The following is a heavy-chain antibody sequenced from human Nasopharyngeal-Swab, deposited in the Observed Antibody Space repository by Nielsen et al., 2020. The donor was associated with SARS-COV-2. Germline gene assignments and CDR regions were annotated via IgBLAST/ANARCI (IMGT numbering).Heavy chain of an antibody. J-gene: IGHJ3*02. CDR3: ARDLMRVGYYGSGSYLRAFDI. CDR2: IYYSGST. V-gene: IGHV4-59*13. CDR1: GGSISSYY. D-gene: IGHD3-10*01. Sequence: SETLSLTCTVSGGSISSYYWSWIRQPPGKGLEWIGYIYYSGSTNYNPSPKSRVTISVDTSKNQFSLKLSSVTAADTAVYYCARDLMRVGYYGSGSYLRAFDIWGQGTMVTVSS.